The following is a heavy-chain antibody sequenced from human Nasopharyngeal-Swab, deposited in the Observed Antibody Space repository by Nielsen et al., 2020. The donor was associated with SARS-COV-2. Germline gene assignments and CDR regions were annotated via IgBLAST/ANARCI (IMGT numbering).Heavy chain of an antibody. CDR2: IYYGGST. CDR3: ARVSRYYYMDV. V-gene: IGHV4-31*02. Sequence: WIRQSPGKGLEWIGYIYYGGSTYYNPSLKSRVTISVDTSKNQFSLKLSSVTAADTAVYYCARVSRYYYMDVWGKGTTVTVSS. J-gene: IGHJ6*03.